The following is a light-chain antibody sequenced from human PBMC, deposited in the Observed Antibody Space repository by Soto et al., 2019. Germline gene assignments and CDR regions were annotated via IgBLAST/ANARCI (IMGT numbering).Light chain of an antibody. Sequence: DIQMTQSPSTLSASVGDRVTITCRASQSISSWLAWYQQKPGKAPKLLIYKASSLESGVPSRFSGSGSGTEFTLTISSLQPDDFAPYYCQQYNSYPVHFGQGTKLEIK. J-gene: IGKJ2*01. V-gene: IGKV1-5*03. CDR2: KAS. CDR1: QSISSW. CDR3: QQYNSYPVH.